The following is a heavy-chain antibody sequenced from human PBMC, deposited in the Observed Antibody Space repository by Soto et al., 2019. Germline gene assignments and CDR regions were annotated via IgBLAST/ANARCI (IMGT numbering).Heavy chain of an antibody. D-gene: IGHD2-15*01. J-gene: IGHJ4*02. Sequence: PXGSLKLSCAASGVTLSSYAMSWVRQAPGKGLDWVSAISGSGGSTYYADSVKGRFTISRDNSKNTLYLQMNSLRAEDTAVYYCAKSPLIVVVVAATPDFDYWGQGTLVTVSS. V-gene: IGHV3-23*01. CDR3: AKSPLIVVVVAATPDFDY. CDR2: ISGSGGST. CDR1: GVTLSSYA.